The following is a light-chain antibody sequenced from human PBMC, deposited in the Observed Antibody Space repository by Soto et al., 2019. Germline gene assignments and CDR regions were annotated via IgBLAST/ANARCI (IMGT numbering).Light chain of an antibody. J-gene: IGKJ1*01. CDR2: GAS. CDR3: QHYNSYSEA. V-gene: IGKV1-9*01. CDR1: QGISTY. Sequence: DIQLTQSPSFLSASVGDTVTITCRASQGISTYLAWYQQKPGKAPKNLIYGASTLQSGVPSRCSGSGSGTEFTLTISSLQPDDFATYYCQHYNSYSEAFGQGTKVDI.